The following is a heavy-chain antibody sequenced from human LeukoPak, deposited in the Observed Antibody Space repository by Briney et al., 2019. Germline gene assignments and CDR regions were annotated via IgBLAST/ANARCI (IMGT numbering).Heavy chain of an antibody. J-gene: IGHJ4*02. Sequence: RTGGSLRLSCAASGFTFDDYGMSWVRQAPGKGLEWVSGINWNGGSTGYADSVKGRFTISRDNAKNSLCLQMNSLRAEDTAVYYCAREFSLLRYFDWLPYGYYFDYWGQGTLVTVSS. CDR3: AREFSLLRYFDWLPYGYYFDY. CDR1: GFTFDDYG. D-gene: IGHD3-9*01. V-gene: IGHV3-20*04. CDR2: INWNGGST.